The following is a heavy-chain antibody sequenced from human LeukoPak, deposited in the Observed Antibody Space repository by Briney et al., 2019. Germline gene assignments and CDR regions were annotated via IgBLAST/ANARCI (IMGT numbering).Heavy chain of an antibody. CDR2: ISYSGST. Sequence: PSETLSLTCTVSGVSISTYSWSWIRQPPGKGLEWIGYISYSGSTSYNPSLRSRVTISVDTSKNQFSLKLCSVTAADTAVYYCATDGNFDLWGRGTLVTVSS. J-gene: IGHJ2*01. CDR3: ATDGNFDL. CDR1: GVSISTYS. V-gene: IGHV4-59*01. D-gene: IGHD1-26*01.